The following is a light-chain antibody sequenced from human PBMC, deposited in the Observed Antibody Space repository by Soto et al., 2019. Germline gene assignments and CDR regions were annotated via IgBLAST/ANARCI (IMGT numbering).Light chain of an antibody. CDR2: DAS. Sequence: DIHMTQSPSTLSASVVDRVTISFRASQNIFTYLAWYQQKPGKAPKLLIFDASTLQSGVPPRFSGSGSGTEFTLTISSLQPDDFATYYCQHYTLYSASFGPGTKVDIK. CDR3: QHYTLYSAS. CDR1: QNIFTY. J-gene: IGKJ3*01. V-gene: IGKV1-5*01.